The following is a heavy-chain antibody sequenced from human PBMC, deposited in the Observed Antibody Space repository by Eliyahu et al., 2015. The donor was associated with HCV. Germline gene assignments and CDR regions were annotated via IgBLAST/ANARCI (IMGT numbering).Heavy chain of an antibody. D-gene: IGHD6-13*01. CDR3: ARVMEQQLARQGMDV. V-gene: IGHV1-2*02. CDR1: GYTFTGYY. J-gene: IGHJ6*02. CDR2: IRPNTGGT. Sequence: QVQLVQSGAEVKKPGASVKVSCKASGYTFTGYYIHWVRQAPGQGLEWMGWIRPNTGGTNYTQKFQGRVTMTRDTSISTAYMELSRLRSDDTAVYYCARVMEQQLARQGMDVWGQGTTVTVSS.